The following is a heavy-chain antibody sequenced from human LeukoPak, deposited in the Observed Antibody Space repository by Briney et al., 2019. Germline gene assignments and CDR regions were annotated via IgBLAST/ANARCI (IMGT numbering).Heavy chain of an antibody. CDR1: GFTFSSYW. D-gene: IGHD2-15*01. CDR3: ARDQCSGAICQVALDY. V-gene: IGHV3-74*01. CDR2: INSEGSRT. J-gene: IGHJ4*02. Sequence: GGSLRLSCAVSGFTFSSYWMHWVRHAPGKGLVWVSRINSEGSRTFYADSVKGRFTISRDNAKNTLYLQMNSLRAEDTAVYYCARDQCSGAICQVALDYWGQGTLVTVSS.